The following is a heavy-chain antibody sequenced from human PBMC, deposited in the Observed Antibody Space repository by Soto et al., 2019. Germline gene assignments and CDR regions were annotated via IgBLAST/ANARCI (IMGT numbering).Heavy chain of an antibody. CDR2: ISPDGSGK. CDR1: GFTLTSFA. V-gene: IGHV3-30*18. Sequence: PGGSLRLSCAASGFTLTSFAMHWVRQAPGKGLEWVALISPDGSGKYYADSVRGRFTISRDDSENTLYLQMNSLKTEDTSVYFCPKHRIANSGFDYTDYWGQGTLVTVSS. J-gene: IGHJ4*02. CDR3: PKHRIANSGFDYTDY. D-gene: IGHD5-12*01.